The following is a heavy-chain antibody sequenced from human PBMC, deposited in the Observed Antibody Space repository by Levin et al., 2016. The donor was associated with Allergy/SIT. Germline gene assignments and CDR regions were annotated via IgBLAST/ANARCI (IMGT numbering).Heavy chain of an antibody. Sequence: VRQAPGKGLEWIGEIYHSGSTNYNPSLKSRVTISVDKSKKQFSLKLSSVTAADTAVYYCARDNIAAADGDYWGQGTLVTVSS. V-gene: IGHV4-4*02. J-gene: IGHJ4*02. CDR3: ARDNIAAADGDY. D-gene: IGHD6-13*01. CDR2: IYHSGST.